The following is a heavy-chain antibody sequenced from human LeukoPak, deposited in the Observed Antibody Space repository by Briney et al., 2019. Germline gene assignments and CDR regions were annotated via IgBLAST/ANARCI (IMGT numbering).Heavy chain of an antibody. J-gene: IGHJ4*02. D-gene: IGHD3-10*01. CDR3: ARLVSTPRGFGELSPPYYFDY. V-gene: IGHV5-51*01. CDR2: IYPGDSDT. CDR1: GYIFTSYW. Sequence: GGALMISCKGSGYIFTSYWIGWVRQLPGKGLEWMGIIYPGDSDTRYSPSFQGQVTISADKSFSTAYLLWSSLKASDAAVYYRARLVSTPRGFGELSPPYYFDYWDQGTGVIVSS.